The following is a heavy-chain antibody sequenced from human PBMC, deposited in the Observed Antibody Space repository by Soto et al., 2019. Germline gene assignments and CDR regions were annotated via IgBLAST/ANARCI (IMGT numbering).Heavy chain of an antibody. V-gene: IGHV4-34*01. Sequence: PSETLSLTCAVYGGSFSGYYWSWIRQPPGKGLEWIGEINHSGSTNYNPSLKSRVTISVDTSKNQFSLKLSSVTAADTAVYYCARGEAVAGRPYYFDYWGQGTLVTVSS. CDR1: GGSFSGYY. CDR3: ARGEAVAGRPYYFDY. J-gene: IGHJ4*02. CDR2: INHSGST. D-gene: IGHD6-19*01.